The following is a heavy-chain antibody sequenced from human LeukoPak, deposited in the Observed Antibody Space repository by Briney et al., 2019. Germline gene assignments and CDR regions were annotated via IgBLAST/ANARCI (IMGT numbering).Heavy chain of an antibody. CDR3: AKVESEQWLLHYFDY. Sequence: GRSLRLSCAASGFTFSSYAMHWVRQAPGKGLEWVAVISYDGSNKYYADSVKGRFTISRDNSKNTLYLQMNSLRAEDTAVYYCAKVESEQWLLHYFDYWGQGTLVTVSS. CDR2: ISYDGSNK. V-gene: IGHV3-30*04. D-gene: IGHD6-19*01. J-gene: IGHJ4*02. CDR1: GFTFSSYA.